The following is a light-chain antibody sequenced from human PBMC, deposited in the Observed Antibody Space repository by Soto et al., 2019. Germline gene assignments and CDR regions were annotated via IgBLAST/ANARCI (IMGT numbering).Light chain of an antibody. CDR3: QQRTNWLT. CDR1: QSVSTY. CDR2: DAS. Sequence: EIVLTQSPATLSLSPGERATLSCRASQSVSTYLAWYQQKPGQAPRLLIYDASNRATGIPARFSRSGSGTDFTLTIRRLEPEDFAVYYCQQRTNWLTFGPGTKVDIK. V-gene: IGKV3-11*01. J-gene: IGKJ3*01.